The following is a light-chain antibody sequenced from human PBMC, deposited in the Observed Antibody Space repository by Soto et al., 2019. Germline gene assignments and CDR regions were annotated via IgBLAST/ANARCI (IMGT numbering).Light chain of an antibody. CDR3: SSYSSSSTLV. J-gene: IGLJ1*01. V-gene: IGLV2-14*01. Sequence: QSVLTPPSSLSGSPGQSITIACTGTSSDVGGYNYVSWFQQHPGKAPKLMISEVSNRPSGVSNRFSASKSGNTASLTISGLQSEDEATYYCSSYSSSSTLVFGTGTKVTVL. CDR1: SSDVGGYNY. CDR2: EVS.